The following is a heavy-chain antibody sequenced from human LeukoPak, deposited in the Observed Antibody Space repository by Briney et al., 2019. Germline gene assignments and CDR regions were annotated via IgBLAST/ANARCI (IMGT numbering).Heavy chain of an antibody. CDR2: MDQGGGFI. Sequence: GGSLRLSCIASGLTFRNYAMSWVRQASVKGLEWVAGMDQGGGFIQYADSVKGRFTISRDNSKNTLHLQMSSLRAEDTAVYYCVKDYRGSGEVGETGPLDYWGQGTLVTVSS. D-gene: IGHD1-14*01. CDR3: VKDYRGSGEVGETGPLDY. J-gene: IGHJ4*02. V-gene: IGHV3-23*01. CDR1: GLTFRNYA.